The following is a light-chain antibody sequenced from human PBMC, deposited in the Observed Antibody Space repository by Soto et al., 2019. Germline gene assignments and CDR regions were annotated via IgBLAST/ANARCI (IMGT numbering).Light chain of an antibody. V-gene: IGLV2-23*02. CDR3: CSSGGSPTYV. CDR2: EVN. J-gene: IGLJ1*01. Sequence: QSALTHPASVSGSPGQSITISCTGTSSNVGSYKLVSWYQQHPGKAPKLMIFEVNKRPSGVSNRFSGSKSGNTASLTISGLKVEDEAGYYCCSSGGSPTYVFGTGTKVTVL. CDR1: SSNVGSYKL.